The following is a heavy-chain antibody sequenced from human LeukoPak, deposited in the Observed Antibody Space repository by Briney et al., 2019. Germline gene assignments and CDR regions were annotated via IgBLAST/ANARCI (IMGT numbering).Heavy chain of an antibody. Sequence: GRSLRLSCVAPGFIFSSYGMHWVRQAPGKGLEWVAVIWYDGSNKYYADSVKGRFTISRDNSKNTLYLQMNSLRAEDTAVYYCASQHSWGQGTLVTVSS. V-gene: IGHV3-33*01. CDR3: ASQHS. CDR2: IWYDGSNK. J-gene: IGHJ4*02. CDR1: GFIFSSYG.